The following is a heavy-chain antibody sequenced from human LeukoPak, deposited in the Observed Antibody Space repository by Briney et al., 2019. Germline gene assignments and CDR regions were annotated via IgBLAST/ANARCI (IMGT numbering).Heavy chain of an antibody. V-gene: IGHV4-4*07. CDR2: IDKSGRT. D-gene: IGHD4-17*01. Sequence: SETLSLTCTVSGGSINSYYWSWIRQPAGKGLEWIGRIDKSGRTNYNPTLKSRVTMSVDTSKNQFSLKLNSMTAADTAVYYCAREYGDFDYWGQGTLVTVSS. J-gene: IGHJ4*02. CDR1: GGSINSYY. CDR3: AREYGDFDY.